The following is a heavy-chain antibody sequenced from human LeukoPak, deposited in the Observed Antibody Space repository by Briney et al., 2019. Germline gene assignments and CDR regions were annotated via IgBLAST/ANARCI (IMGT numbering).Heavy chain of an antibody. CDR3: ARSRSSSPYDKNLNF. Sequence: PGGSLRLSCAASGFTFNPYIMSWVREAPGKGLEWVSSISSSGNYIYHADSVKGRFTISRDDDQNSVYLQMNSLKDEDTAVYYCARSRSSSPYDKNLNFWGQGTLVIVSS. CDR2: ISSSGNYI. CDR1: GFTFNPYI. J-gene: IGHJ4*02. D-gene: IGHD3-10*01. V-gene: IGHV3-21*01.